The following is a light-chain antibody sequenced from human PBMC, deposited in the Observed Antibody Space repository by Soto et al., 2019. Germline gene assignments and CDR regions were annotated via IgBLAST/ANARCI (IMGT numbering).Light chain of an antibody. CDR2: LEGSGSY. V-gene: IGLV4-60*03. J-gene: IGLJ2*01. CDR1: SGHSSYI. Sequence: QPVLTQSSSASASLGSSVKLTCTLSSGHSSYIIAWHQQQPGKAPRYLMKLEGSGSYNKGSGVPDRFSGSSSGADRYLTISKLQSEDEADYYCETWDSNTYVVFGGGTKLTVL. CDR3: ETWDSNTYVV.